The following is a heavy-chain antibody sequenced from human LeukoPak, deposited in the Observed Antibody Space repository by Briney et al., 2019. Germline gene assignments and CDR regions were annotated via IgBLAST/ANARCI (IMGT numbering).Heavy chain of an antibody. V-gene: IGHV1-46*01. CDR1: GYTFTSYY. CDR3: ARDYGDYPSHY. CDR2: INPSGGST. D-gene: IGHD4-17*01. J-gene: IGHJ4*02. Sequence: ASVKVSCKASGYTFTSYYMHWVRQAPGQGLEWMGIINPSGGSTSYAQKFQGRVTMTRDMSTSTVYMELSSLRSEDTAVYYCARDYGDYPSHYWGQGTLVTVSS.